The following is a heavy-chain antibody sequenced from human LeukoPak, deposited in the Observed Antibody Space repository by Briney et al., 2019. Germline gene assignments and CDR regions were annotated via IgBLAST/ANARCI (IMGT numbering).Heavy chain of an antibody. D-gene: IGHD6-19*01. J-gene: IGHJ4*02. CDR3: AKALEGAVAVVYFDY. Sequence: WIRQPPGKGLEWVSGISWNSGSIGYADSVKGRFTISRDNAKNSLYLQMNSLRAEDTALYYCAKALEGAVAVVYFDYWGQGTLVTVSS. CDR2: ISWNSGSI. V-gene: IGHV3-9*01.